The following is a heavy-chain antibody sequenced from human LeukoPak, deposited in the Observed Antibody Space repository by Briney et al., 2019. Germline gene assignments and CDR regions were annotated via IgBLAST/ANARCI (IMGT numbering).Heavy chain of an antibody. Sequence: GESLKISCRASAYIFTSYWIVWVRQMAAKRLEWRVIIYPGDSGTRYSPSFQGQVTISADNSISTDYLQWSSLKASDTAMYYCASYYYDSSGYESAPDAFDFWGQGTMVPVSS. V-gene: IGHV5-51*01. CDR2: IYPGDSGT. D-gene: IGHD3-22*01. J-gene: IGHJ3*01. CDR1: AYIFTSYW. CDR3: ASYYYDSSGYESAPDAFDF.